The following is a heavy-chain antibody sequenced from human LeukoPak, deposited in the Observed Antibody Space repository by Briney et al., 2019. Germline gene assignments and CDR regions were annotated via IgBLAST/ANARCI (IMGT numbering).Heavy chain of an antibody. D-gene: IGHD1-26*01. J-gene: IGHJ4*02. CDR1: GFTFISYW. CDR3: AKGAVGAAFFDY. V-gene: IGHV3-7*03. CDR2: MNIDGSEK. Sequence: GGSLRLSCAASGFTFISYWMGWVRQAPGKRPEWVANMNIDGSEKYYADSVKGRFTISRDNARNSVYLQMNGLRVEDTAVYYCAKGAVGAAFFDYWGQGTLVTVSS.